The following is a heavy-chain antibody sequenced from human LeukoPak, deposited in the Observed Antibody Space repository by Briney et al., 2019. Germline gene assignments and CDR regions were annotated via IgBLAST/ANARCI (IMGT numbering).Heavy chain of an antibody. CDR2: ISAYNGNT. V-gene: IGHV1-18*01. CDR1: GYTFTSYG. Sequence: ASVKVSCKASGYTFTSYGISWVRQAPGQGLEWMGWISAYNGNTNYAQKFQGRVTMTRDTSTSTVYMELSSLRSEDTAVYYCARDLDPYSSSRINFDYWGQGTLVTVSS. CDR3: ARDLDPYSSSRINFDY. D-gene: IGHD6-13*01. J-gene: IGHJ4*02.